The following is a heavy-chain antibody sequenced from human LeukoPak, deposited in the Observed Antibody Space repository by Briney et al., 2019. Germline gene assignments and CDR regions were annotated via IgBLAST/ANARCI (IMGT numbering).Heavy chain of an antibody. CDR1: GYTFTDYY. D-gene: IGHD3-22*01. J-gene: IGHJ3*02. CDR3: ATDKRKYYYDTSGAFDI. CDR2: VDPEDGET. Sequence: WASVKVSCKVSGYTFTDYYMHWVQQAPGKGLEWMGLVDPEDGETIYAEKFQGRVTITADTSTDTAYMELSSLRSEDTVVYYCATDKRKYYYDTSGAFDIWGQGTMVTVSS. V-gene: IGHV1-69-2*01.